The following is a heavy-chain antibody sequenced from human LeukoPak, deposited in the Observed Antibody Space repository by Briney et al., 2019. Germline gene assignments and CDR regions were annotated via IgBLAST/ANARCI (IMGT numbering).Heavy chain of an antibody. CDR1: GFTFPDYY. V-gene: IGHV3-11*04. Sequence: GGSLRLSCAASGFTFPDYYMSWIRQTPGKGLEWISSINAGILYYADSVKGRFTISRDNAKSSVFLQMNSVRAEDTAVYYCARVGDFWSGYPYYFDYWGQGTLVTVSS. J-gene: IGHJ4*02. CDR3: ARVGDFWSGYPYYFDY. CDR2: INAGIL. D-gene: IGHD3-3*01.